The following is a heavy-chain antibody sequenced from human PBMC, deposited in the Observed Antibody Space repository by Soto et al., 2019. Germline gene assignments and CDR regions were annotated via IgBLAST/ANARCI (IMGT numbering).Heavy chain of an antibody. CDR3: ARGMIRGVVYYGVEV. CDR2: MSFDGSYK. J-gene: IGHJ6*02. D-gene: IGHD3-10*01. Sequence: QEQLVESGGGAVQPGRSLRLSCTASGFSFSSYDMHWARQAPGEGLEWVSAMSFDGSYKHYADSVKGRFTISRDNSENTLYLQMNGLRPEDTAVYFCARGMIRGVVYYGVEVWGQGTTVTVS. CDR1: GFSFSSYD. V-gene: IGHV3-30*03.